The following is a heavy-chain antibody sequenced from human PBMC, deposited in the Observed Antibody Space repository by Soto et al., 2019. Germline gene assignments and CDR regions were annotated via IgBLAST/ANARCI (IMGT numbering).Heavy chain of an antibody. D-gene: IGHD6-19*01. J-gene: IGHJ4*02. CDR2: LFHSGST. CDR3: AGWYRGYPLRS. V-gene: IGHV4-39*02. CDR1: GGSMDSRGYY. Sequence: QLQLQESGPGLVKPSETLSLNCTVSGGSMDSRGYYWGWFRQSPGTGLEWIGSLFHSGSTYSNLSLRGRVIISGDTSKALFSLSLKSVTAADTAVYFCAGWYRGYPLRSWGQGAWVTVSS.